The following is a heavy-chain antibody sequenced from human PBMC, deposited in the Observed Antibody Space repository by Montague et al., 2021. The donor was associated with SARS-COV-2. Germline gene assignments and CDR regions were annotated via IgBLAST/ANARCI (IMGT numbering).Heavy chain of an antibody. V-gene: IGHV4-34*01. CDR1: GGSFSGWY. D-gene: IGHD4-23*01. J-gene: IGHJ6*03. CDR2: INRRGNT. Sequence: SETLSPTCAVYGGSFSGWYWSWVRQPPGKGLEWIGEINRRGNTIYNPSLKSRVTISEDTSKSQFSLKLSSVTAADTAVYYCARGGGNILTNYYYYYYLDVWGTGTTVTVSS. CDR3: ARGGGNILTNYYYYYYLDV.